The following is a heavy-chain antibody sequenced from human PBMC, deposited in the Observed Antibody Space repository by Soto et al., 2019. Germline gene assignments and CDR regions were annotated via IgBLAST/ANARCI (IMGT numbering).Heavy chain of an antibody. Sequence: SETLSLTCTVSGGSISSYYWSWIRQPPGKGLEWIGYIYYSGSTNYNPSLKSRVTISVDTSKNQFSLKLSSVTAADTAVYYCAGVDYYCSSTSCPLSAFDIWGQGTMVTVSS. CDR1: GGSISSYY. V-gene: IGHV4-59*01. D-gene: IGHD2-2*01. CDR2: IYYSGST. CDR3: AGVDYYCSSTSCPLSAFDI. J-gene: IGHJ3*02.